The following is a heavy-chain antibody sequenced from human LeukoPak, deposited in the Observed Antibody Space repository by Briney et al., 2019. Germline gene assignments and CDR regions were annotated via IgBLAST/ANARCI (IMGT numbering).Heavy chain of an antibody. CDR3: ARDGRYCSSTSCYRYWFDP. Sequence: SETLSLTCAVYGGSFSGYYWSWIRQPPGKGLEWIGEINNSGSTNYNPSLKSRVTISVDTSKNQFSLKLSSVTAADTAVYYCARDGRYCSSTSCYRYWFDPWGQGTLVTVSS. J-gene: IGHJ5*02. V-gene: IGHV4-34*01. CDR1: GGSFSGYY. D-gene: IGHD2-2*02. CDR2: INNSGST.